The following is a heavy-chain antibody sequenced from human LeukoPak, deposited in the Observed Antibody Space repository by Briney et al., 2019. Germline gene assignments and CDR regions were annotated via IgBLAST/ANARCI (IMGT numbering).Heavy chain of an antibody. D-gene: IGHD1-7*01. V-gene: IGHV3-21*01. J-gene: IGHJ6*03. CDR1: GFTFSTYG. CDR2: ISSSSSYI. Sequence: GGSLRLSCVASGFTFSTYGMNWVRQAPGKGLEWVSSISSSSSYIYYADSVKGRFTISRDNAKNSLYLQMNSLRAEDTAVYYCARVLLELNYYMDVWGKGTTVTVSS. CDR3: ARVLLELNYYMDV.